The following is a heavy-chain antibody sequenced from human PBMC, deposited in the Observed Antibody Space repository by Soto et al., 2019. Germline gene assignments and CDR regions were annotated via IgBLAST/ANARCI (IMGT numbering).Heavy chain of an antibody. Sequence: GESLKISCKGSGYSFTSYWISWVRQMPGKGLEWMGRIDPSDSYTNYSPSFQGHVTISADKSISTAYLQWSSLKASDTAMYYCARHPPLISTLYSSGWHKNGMDVWGQGTTVVVS. CDR3: ARHPPLISTLYSSGWHKNGMDV. V-gene: IGHV5-10-1*01. CDR1: GYSFTSYW. CDR2: IDPSDSYT. J-gene: IGHJ6*02. D-gene: IGHD6-19*01.